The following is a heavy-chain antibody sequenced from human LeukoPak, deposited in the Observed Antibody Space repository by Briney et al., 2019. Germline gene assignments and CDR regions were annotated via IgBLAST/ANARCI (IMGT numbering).Heavy chain of an antibody. V-gene: IGHV1-46*01. CDR1: GYTFTSYY. J-gene: IGHJ6*03. D-gene: IGHD3-3*01. Sequence: GASVKVSCKASGYTFTSYYMHWVRQAPGQGLEWMGIINPSGGSTSYAQKFQGRVTMTRDMSTSTVYMELSSLRSEDTAVYYCARDQPGRTYYDFWSGYYPSYYYYYYMDVWGKGTTVTVSS. CDR3: ARDQPGRTYYDFWSGYYPSYYYYYYMDV. CDR2: INPSGGST.